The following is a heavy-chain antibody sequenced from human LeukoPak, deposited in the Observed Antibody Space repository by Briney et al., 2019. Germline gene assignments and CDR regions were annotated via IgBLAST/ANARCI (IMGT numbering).Heavy chain of an antibody. CDR2: IYYSGST. Sequence: PSETLSLTCTVSGGSISSSSYYWGWIRQPPGKGLEWIGSIYYSGSTYYNPSLKSRVTISVDTSKNQFSLKLSSVTAADTAVYYCARLTMVRGLKYWGQGTLVTVSS. J-gene: IGHJ4*02. CDR1: GGSISSSSYY. D-gene: IGHD3-10*01. CDR3: ARLTMVRGLKY. V-gene: IGHV4-39*01.